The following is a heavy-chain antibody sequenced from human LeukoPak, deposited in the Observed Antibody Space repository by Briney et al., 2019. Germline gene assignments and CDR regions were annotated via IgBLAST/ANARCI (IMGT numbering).Heavy chain of an antibody. CDR1: GFTFSSYG. J-gene: IGHJ4*02. CDR3: ARDSDGGYRGDYFDY. Sequence: GGSLRLSCAASGFTFSSYGMHWVRQAPGKGLEWVAVIWYVGSNKYYADSVKGRFTISRDNSKNTLYLQMNSLRAEDTAVYYCARDSDGGYRGDYFDYWGQGTLVTVSS. V-gene: IGHV3-33*01. CDR2: IWYVGSNK. D-gene: IGHD5-12*01.